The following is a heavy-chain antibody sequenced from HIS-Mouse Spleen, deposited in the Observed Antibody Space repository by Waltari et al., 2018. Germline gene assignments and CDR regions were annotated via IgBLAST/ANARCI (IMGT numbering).Heavy chain of an antibody. J-gene: IGHJ2*01. CDR3: ARASRDLLLPRYFDL. V-gene: IGHV4-59*01. CDR1: GGSISSYY. CDR2: HYSGST. Sequence: QVQLQESGPGLVKPSETLSLTCTVSGGSISSYYWSWIRQPPGKGLELIGHYSGSTNYTPSPKSRVTISVDTSKNQFSLKLSSVTAADTAVYYCARASRDLLLPRYFDLWGRGTLVTVSS.